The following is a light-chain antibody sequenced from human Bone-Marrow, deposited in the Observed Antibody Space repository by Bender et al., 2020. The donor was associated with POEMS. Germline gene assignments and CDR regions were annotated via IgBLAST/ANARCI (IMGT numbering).Light chain of an antibody. J-gene: IGLJ3*02. Sequence: QSALTQPASVSGSPGQSITISCTGTSGDVGGYISVSWYQQHPDKAPQVIIYDVRNRPSGASNRFSGSKSGNTASLSISGLQTEDEADYYCAAYTSRHTWVFGGGTKLTVL. CDR1: SGDVGGYIS. CDR3: AAYTSRHTWV. V-gene: IGLV2-14*03. CDR2: DVR.